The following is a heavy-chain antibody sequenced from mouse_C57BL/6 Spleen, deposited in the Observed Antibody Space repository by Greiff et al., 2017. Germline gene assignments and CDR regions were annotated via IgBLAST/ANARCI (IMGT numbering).Heavy chain of an antibody. CDR1: GYTFTSYW. CDR3: ARGSYGRSYRYCDV. Sequence: QVQLQQPGAELVKPGASVKLSCKASGYTFTSYWMHWVKQRPGRGLEWIGRIAPNSGGTKYNEKFKSKATLTVDNTSSTAYMQLSSLTSEDSAVYDCARGSYGRSYRYCDVWGRGTTVTVSS. V-gene: IGHV1-72*01. J-gene: IGHJ1*03. D-gene: IGHD1-1*01. CDR2: IAPNSGGT.